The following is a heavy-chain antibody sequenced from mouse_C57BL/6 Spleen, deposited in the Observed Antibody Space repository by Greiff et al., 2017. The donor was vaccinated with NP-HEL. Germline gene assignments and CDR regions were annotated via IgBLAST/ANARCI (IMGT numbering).Heavy chain of an antibody. CDR2: INPGSGGT. CDR3: ARTYEGSYFDY. D-gene: IGHD2-3*01. CDR1: GYAFTNYL. V-gene: IGHV1-54*01. Sequence: VQLQQSGAELVRPGISVKVSCKASGYAFTNYLIEWVKQRPGQGLEWIGVINPGSGGTNYNEKFKGKATLTADKSSSTAYMQLSSLTSEDSAVYVCARTYEGSYFDYWGQGTTLTVSS. J-gene: IGHJ2*01.